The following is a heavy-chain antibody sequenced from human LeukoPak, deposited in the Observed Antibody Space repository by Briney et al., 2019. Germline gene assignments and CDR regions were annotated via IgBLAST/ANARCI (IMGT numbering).Heavy chain of an antibody. CDR1: GFTFSSSA. V-gene: IGHV3-23*01. CDR3: AKDVGKWESLHFFDY. Sequence: GGSLRLSCAASGFTFSSSAMSWVRQAPGKGLEWVSAISNNGGYTYYADSVQGRFTISRDNSKNTLYLQMNSLRAEDTAVYYCAKDVGKWESLHFFDYWGQGTLVTVSS. J-gene: IGHJ4*02. CDR2: ISNNGGYT. D-gene: IGHD1-26*01.